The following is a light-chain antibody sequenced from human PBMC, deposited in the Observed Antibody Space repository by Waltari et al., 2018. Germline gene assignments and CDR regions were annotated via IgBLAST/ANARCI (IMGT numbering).Light chain of an antibody. CDR2: EVS. Sequence: QSALTQPPSVSGSPGQSVTISCTGTTSDVGRYNRVSWYQQAPGPAPKPLISEVSNRPSGVPDRFSGSKSDNTASLTISGLQAEDEADYYCSSYTSSITYVFGTGTKVTVL. V-gene: IGLV2-18*02. J-gene: IGLJ1*01. CDR1: TSDVGRYNR. CDR3: SSYTSSITYV.